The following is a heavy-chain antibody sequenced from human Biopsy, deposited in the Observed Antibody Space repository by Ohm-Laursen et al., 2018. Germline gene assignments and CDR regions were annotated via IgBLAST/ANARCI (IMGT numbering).Heavy chain of an antibody. D-gene: IGHD2-15*01. J-gene: IGHJ4*02. Sequence: SLRLSCAASGFDFSDYSMSWVRQAPGKGLEWVAFIFYDGSNTYYADSVKGRFTISRDNSRDTLYLQMSSLRAEDTAVYYCARAYPPPGRRLVVVAGDFDCWGQGTRVTVSS. V-gene: IGHV3-30*03. CDR1: GFDFSDYS. CDR3: ARAYPPPGRRLVVVAGDFDC. CDR2: IFYDGSNT.